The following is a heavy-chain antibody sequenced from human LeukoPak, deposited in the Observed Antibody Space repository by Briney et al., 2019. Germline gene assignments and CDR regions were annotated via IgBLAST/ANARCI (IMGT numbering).Heavy chain of an antibody. CDR3: ARDSEGSGNPTLFDY. V-gene: IGHV1-69*13. J-gene: IGHJ4*02. D-gene: IGHD3-10*01. Sequence: SVKVSCMASGGAFSSYAISWVRQAPGQGLEWMGGIIPIFGTANYAQKFQGRVTITADESTSTAYMELSSLRSEDTAVYYCARDSEGSGNPTLFDYWGQGTLVTVSS. CDR1: GGAFSSYA. CDR2: IIPIFGTA.